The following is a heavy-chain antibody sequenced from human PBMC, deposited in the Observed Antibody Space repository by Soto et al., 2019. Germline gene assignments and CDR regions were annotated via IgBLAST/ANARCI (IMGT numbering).Heavy chain of an antibody. V-gene: IGHV3-15*07. D-gene: IGHD3-3*01. Sequence: GSLRLSCAASGFTFSNGWMNWVRQAPGKGLEWVGRIKSKTDGGTTDYAAPVKGRFTISRDDSKNTLYLQMNSLKTEDTAVYYCTGPYYDFWSGYLNYYYYYYGMDVWGQGTTVTVSS. CDR2: IKSKTDGGTT. CDR3: TGPYYDFWSGYLNYYYYYYGMDV. CDR1: GFTFSNGW. J-gene: IGHJ6*02.